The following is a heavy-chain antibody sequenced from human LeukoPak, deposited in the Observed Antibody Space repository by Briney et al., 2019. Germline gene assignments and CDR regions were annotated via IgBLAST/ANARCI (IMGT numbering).Heavy chain of an antibody. D-gene: IGHD2-15*01. CDR1: GYTFSSYA. Sequence: ASVKVSCKASGYTFSSYAISWVRQAPGQGLEWMGRIIPILGIANYAQKFQGRVTITADKSTSTAYMELSSLRSEDTAVYYCASGVVAATPNFDYWGQGTLVTVSS. CDR3: ASGVVAATPNFDY. CDR2: IIPILGIA. V-gene: IGHV1-69*04. J-gene: IGHJ4*02.